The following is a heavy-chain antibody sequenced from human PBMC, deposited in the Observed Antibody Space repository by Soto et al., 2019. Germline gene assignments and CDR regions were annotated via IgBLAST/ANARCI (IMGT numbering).Heavy chain of an antibody. CDR1: GFSFKYYW. Sequence: EVQLMESGGGLVQPGGSLRLSCAASGFSFKYYWMNWVRQAPGKGLEWVANIKSDGIEKYYLDSVKGRFTISRDNAKNSLSLQMNSLRAEDTAVYYCVGGSGWLPDYWGQGTLVTVSP. CDR3: VGGSGWLPDY. V-gene: IGHV3-7*01. J-gene: IGHJ4*02. CDR2: IKSDGIEK. D-gene: IGHD6-19*01.